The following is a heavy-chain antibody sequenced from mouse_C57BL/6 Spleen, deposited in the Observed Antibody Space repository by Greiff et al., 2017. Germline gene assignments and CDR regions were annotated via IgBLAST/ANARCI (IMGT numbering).Heavy chain of an antibody. Sequence: QVQLQQSGAELVKPGASVKMSCKASGYTFTTYPIEWMKQNHGKSLEWIGNFHPYNDDTKYNEKFKGKATLTVDKSSSTVYLELSRLTSDDSAVYYCARGYYGSSYDYYAMDYWGQGTSVTVSS. CDR2: FHPYNDDT. V-gene: IGHV1-47*01. J-gene: IGHJ4*01. CDR3: ARGYYGSSYDYYAMDY. CDR1: GYTFTTYP. D-gene: IGHD1-1*01.